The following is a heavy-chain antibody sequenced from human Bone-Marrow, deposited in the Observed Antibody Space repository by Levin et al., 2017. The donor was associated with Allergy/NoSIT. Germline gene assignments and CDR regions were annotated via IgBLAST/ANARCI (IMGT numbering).Heavy chain of an antibody. J-gene: IGHJ4*02. Sequence: GGSLRLSCAASGFTVSSNYMSWVRQAPGKGLEWVSVIYSGGSTYYADSVKGRFTISRDNSKNTLYLQMNSLRAEDTAVYYCARETDPNYYDSSGYFHWGQGTLVTVSS. V-gene: IGHV3-66*01. CDR2: IYSGGST. D-gene: IGHD3-22*01. CDR1: GFTVSSNY. CDR3: ARETDPNYYDSSGYFH.